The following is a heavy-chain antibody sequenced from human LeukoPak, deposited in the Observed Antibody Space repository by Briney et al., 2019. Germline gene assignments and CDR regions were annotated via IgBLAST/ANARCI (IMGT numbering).Heavy chain of an antibody. V-gene: IGHV4-59*01. J-gene: IGHJ4*02. Sequence: SETLSLTCAVYGGSFSGYYWSWIRQPPGKGLEWIGYIYYSGSTNYNPSLKSRVTISVDTSKNQFSLKLSSVTAADTAVYYCARSSSWQSGFDYWGQGTLVTVSS. CDR3: ARSSSWQSGFDY. D-gene: IGHD6-13*01. CDR2: IYYSGST. CDR1: GGSFSGYY.